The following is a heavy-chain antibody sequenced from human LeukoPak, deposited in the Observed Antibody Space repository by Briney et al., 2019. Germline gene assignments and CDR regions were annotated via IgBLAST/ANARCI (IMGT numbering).Heavy chain of an antibody. D-gene: IGHD3-22*01. CDR3: ARGTLPDSSGYPPRGDFDY. CDR1: GGSISSSNW. Sequence: SGTLSLTCAVSGGSISSSNWWSWVRQPPGKGLEWIGEIYHSGGTNYNPSLKSRVTISVDKSKNQFSLKLSSVTAADTAVYYCARGTLPDSSGYPPRGDFDYWGQGTLVTVSS. V-gene: IGHV4-4*02. J-gene: IGHJ4*02. CDR2: IYHSGGT.